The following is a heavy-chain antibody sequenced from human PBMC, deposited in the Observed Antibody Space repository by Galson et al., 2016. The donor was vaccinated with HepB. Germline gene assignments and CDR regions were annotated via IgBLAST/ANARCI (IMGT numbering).Heavy chain of an antibody. CDR2: IHSSGST. CDR3: ARYTPIVRGVVLGFDN. V-gene: IGHV4-59*01. D-gene: IGHD3-10*01. J-gene: IGHJ4*02. Sequence: SETLSLTCTVSGGSISSYYWSWIRQPPGKGLEWIGYIHSSGSTNYNPSLKSRVTISVDTSKNQFSLKLSSVTAADTAVYYWARYTPIVRGVVLGFDNWGQGTLVTVSS. CDR1: GGSISSYY.